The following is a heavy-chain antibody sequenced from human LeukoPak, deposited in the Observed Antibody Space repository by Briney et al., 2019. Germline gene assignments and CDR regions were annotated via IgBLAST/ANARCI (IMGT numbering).Heavy chain of an antibody. CDR1: GYTFTGYY. CDR2: INPNSGGT. D-gene: IGHD5-24*01. J-gene: IGHJ4*02. CDR3: ARSKDVYNSLSY. V-gene: IGHV1-2*02. Sequence: ASVKVSCKASGYTFTGYYMHWVRQAPGQGLEWMGWINPNSGGTNYAQKFQDRVTMTRDTSISTAYLELSRLRSDDAAVYYCARSKDVYNSLSYWGQGTLVTVSP.